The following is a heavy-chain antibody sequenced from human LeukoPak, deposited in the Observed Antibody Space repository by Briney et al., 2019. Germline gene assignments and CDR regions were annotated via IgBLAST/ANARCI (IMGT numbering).Heavy chain of an antibody. D-gene: IGHD1-26*01. J-gene: IGHJ4*02. CDR3: ARHGVDSGSYHLDY. CDR2: ISPGDSDT. CDR1: GYSFTSYW. Sequence: GESLKISCKGPGYSFTSYWIGWVRQMPGKGLEWMGIISPGDSDTRYSPSFQGQVTISADKSITTAYLQWSSLKASDTAMYDCARHGVDSGSYHLDYWGQGTLVTVSS. V-gene: IGHV5-51*01.